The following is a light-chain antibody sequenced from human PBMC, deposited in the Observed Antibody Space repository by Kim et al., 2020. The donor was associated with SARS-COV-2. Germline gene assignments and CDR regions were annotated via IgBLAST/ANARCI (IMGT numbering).Light chain of an antibody. Sequence: VSPDQTASITCSGVKLGDKYACWYQQKPGPSPVLVIYQDSKRPSGIPERFSGSNSGNTATLTISGTQAMDEADYYCQAWDSSTVVFGGGTQLTVL. J-gene: IGLJ2*01. CDR3: QAWDSSTVV. CDR1: KLGDKY. CDR2: QDS. V-gene: IGLV3-1*01.